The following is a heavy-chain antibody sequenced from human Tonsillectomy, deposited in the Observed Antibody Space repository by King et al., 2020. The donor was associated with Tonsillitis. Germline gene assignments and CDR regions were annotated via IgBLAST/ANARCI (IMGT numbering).Heavy chain of an antibody. J-gene: IGHJ3*02. CDR3: SRVLWGAAFDI. Sequence: VQLVESGGGFIQPGGSLRLSCAVSGFTVSSNYMSCVRQAPGKGLEWVSVVYSDGRTFNADSVKGRFTISRDNSKNTVYLQMNSLIAEDPAVYYFSRVLWGAAFDIWGQGTMVIVSS. CDR1: GFTVSSNY. CDR2: VYSDGRT. V-gene: IGHV3-53*01. D-gene: IGHD3-10*01.